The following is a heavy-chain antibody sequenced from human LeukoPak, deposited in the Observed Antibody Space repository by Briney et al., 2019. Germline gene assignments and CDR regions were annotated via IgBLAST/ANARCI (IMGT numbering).Heavy chain of an antibody. CDR3: SFNLGSGSYAFDI. J-gene: IGHJ3*02. V-gene: IGHV4-34*01. CDR1: GGSFSGYY. D-gene: IGHD3-10*01. CDR2: INHSGST. Sequence: SETLSLTCAVYGGSFSGYYWSWLRQPPGKGLEWIGEINHSGSTNYNPSLKSRVTISVDTSKNQFSLKLSSVTAADTAVYYCSFNLGSGSYAFDIWGQGTMVTVSS.